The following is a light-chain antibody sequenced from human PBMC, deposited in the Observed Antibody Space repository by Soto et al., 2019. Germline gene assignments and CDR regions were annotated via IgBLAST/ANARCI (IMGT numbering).Light chain of an antibody. CDR2: SNN. CDR3: AAWEDSRTGYV. J-gene: IGLJ1*01. Sequence: QSVLTQPPSASGTPGQRVTISCSGSSSNIGSYTVNWYQHFPGTAPKLLIYSNNQRPSGVPDRFSGSKSGTSASLAISGLQSEDEADYYCAAWEDSRTGYVFGTGTKLTVL. CDR1: SSNIGSYT. V-gene: IGLV1-44*01.